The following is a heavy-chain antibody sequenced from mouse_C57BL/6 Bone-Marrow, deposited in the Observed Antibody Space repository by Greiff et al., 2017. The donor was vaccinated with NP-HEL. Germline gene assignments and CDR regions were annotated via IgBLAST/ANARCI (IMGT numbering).Heavy chain of an antibody. CDR2: VYPGSGST. CDR1: GYTFTSSW. J-gene: IGHJ1*03. D-gene: IGHD3-1*01. Sequence: QVQLQQPGAELVKPGASVKMSCKASGYTFTSSWIPWVKQRPGQGLEWIGDVYPGSGSTNYNETFKSKATLTVDTSSSTAYMQLSSLTSEDSAVYYCASVPNGLYWYFDVWGTGTTVTVSA. V-gene: IGHV1-55*01. CDR3: ASVPNGLYWYFDV.